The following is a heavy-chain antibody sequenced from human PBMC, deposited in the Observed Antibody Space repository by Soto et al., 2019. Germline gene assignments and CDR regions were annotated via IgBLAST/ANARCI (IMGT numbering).Heavy chain of an antibody. CDR3: ARRILSHGGHYYGVDV. J-gene: IGHJ6*02. CDR2: ISSSSSPI. V-gene: IGHV3-48*02. D-gene: IGHD3-10*01. Sequence: EVPMVESWGGLVQPWGSLRLSCAASGFTFSKYSMDWVRQAPGKGLEWGSYISSSSSPILYADSVRGRFTHARDIGKNSLYLQMHRLRDEDTAVYYCARRILSHGGHYYGVDVWGQGTTVTVSS. CDR1: GFTFSKYS.